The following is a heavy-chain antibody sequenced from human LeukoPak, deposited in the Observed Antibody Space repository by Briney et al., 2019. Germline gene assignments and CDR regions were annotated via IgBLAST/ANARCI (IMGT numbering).Heavy chain of an antibody. CDR2: ISSSGSTI. CDR3: AREGSSGSGLPFTNAFDI. Sequence: GGSLRLSCAASGFTFSDYYMSWIRQAPGKGLEWVSYISSSGSTIYYADSVKGRFTISRDNAKNSLYLQMNSLRAEDTAVYYCAREGSSGSGLPFTNAFDIWGQGAMVTVSS. V-gene: IGHV3-11*04. D-gene: IGHD3-10*01. J-gene: IGHJ3*02. CDR1: GFTFSDYY.